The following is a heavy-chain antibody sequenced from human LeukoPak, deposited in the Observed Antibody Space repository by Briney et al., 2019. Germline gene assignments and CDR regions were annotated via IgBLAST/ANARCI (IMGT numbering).Heavy chain of an antibody. Sequence: GGSLRLSCAASGFTVSSNYMSWVRQAPGKGLEWVSVIYSGGSTYYADSVKGRFTISRDNSKNTLYLQMNSLRAEDTAVYYCAKDYDNLTGQDYWGQGTLVTVSS. D-gene: IGHD3-9*01. CDR2: IYSGGST. J-gene: IGHJ4*02. CDR3: AKDYDNLTGQDY. CDR1: GFTVSSNY. V-gene: IGHV3-66*02.